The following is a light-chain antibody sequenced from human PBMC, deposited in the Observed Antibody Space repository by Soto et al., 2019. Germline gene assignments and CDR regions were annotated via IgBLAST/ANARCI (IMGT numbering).Light chain of an antibody. CDR1: QSISSW. J-gene: IGKJ1*01. Sequence: DIQMTQSPSTLSASVGDRVTITCRASQSISSWLAWYQQKPGQAPKLLIYDASSLESGVPSRFSGSGSGTEFTLTISSLQPDDFATYYCQQYNSYSPSWTFGQGTKVEIK. V-gene: IGKV1-5*01. CDR2: DAS. CDR3: QQYNSYSPSWT.